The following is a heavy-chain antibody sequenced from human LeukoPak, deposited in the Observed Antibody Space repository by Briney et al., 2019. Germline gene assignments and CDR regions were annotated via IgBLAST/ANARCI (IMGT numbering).Heavy chain of an antibody. J-gene: IGHJ4*02. CDR3: AKMARHGYSYPYYFDY. Sequence: SETLSLTCTVSGGSISSSSDFWGWIRQPPGKGLEWIGSIYHSGSTYYNPSLRSRVTISVDTSNNQFSLKLSSVTAADTAVYYCAKMARHGYSYPYYFDYWGQGTLVTVSS. D-gene: IGHD5-18*01. CDR1: GGSISSSSDF. CDR2: IYHSGST. V-gene: IGHV4-39*07.